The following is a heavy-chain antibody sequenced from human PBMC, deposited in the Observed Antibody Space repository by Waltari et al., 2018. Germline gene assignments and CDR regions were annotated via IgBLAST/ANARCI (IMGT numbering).Heavy chain of an antibody. CDR3: ARDGYSYDSSGMGPLDY. D-gene: IGHD3-22*01. CDR1: GFTFSSYA. CDR2: ISDDGSNK. J-gene: IGHJ4*02. V-gene: IGHV3-30-3*01. Sequence: QVQLVESGGGVVQPGRSLRLSCAASGFTFSSYAMPWVRQAPGQGLEWSAVISDDGSNKYYADSVKGRFTISRDNSKNTLYLQMNSLRAEDTAVYYCARDGYSYDSSGMGPLDYWGQGTLVTVSS.